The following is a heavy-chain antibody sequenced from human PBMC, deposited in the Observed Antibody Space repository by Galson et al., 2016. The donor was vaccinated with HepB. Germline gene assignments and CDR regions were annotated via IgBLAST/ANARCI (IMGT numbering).Heavy chain of an antibody. CDR2: ISSSGSAI. D-gene: IGHD6-25*01. CDR3: ARDKRLWANYGMDV. CDR1: GFTFSDYY. J-gene: IGHJ6*02. V-gene: IGHV3-11*01. Sequence: SLRLSCAASGFTFSDYYMNWIRQAPGKGLEWVSYISSSGSAIYYADSVKGRFTISRDNAKNSVYLQMNSLRAEDTAVYYCARDKRLWANYGMDVWGQGTTVTVSS.